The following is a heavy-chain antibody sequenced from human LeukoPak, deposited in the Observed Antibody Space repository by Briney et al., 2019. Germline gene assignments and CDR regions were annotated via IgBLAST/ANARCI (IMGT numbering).Heavy chain of an antibody. Sequence: SETLSLTCIVSGGSINSHYWSRIRQPPGKGLEWIGDIHYTGTTKYNPSVKSRVTISIDTSKNQFSLKLSSVTAADTAVYYCAREGSGSYYFDYWGQGTLVTVSS. V-gene: IGHV4-59*11. CDR3: AREGSGSYYFDY. J-gene: IGHJ4*02. D-gene: IGHD3-22*01. CDR1: GGSINSHY. CDR2: IHYTGTT.